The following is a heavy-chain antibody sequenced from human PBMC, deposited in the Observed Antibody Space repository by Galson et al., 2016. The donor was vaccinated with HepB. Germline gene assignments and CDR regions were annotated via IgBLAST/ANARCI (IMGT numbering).Heavy chain of an antibody. D-gene: IGHD2-15*01. CDR3: AREGGRCYSCFDY. CDR2: ISYDGSNK. V-gene: IGHV3-30-3*01. Sequence: SLRLSCAASGITFSRNAMNWVRQAPGKGLEWVAVISYDGSNKSYADSVKGRFTISRDNSKNTLYLQMNSLRAEDTAVYYCAREGGRCYSCFDYWGQRTLVTVSS. CDR1: GITFSRNA. J-gene: IGHJ4*02.